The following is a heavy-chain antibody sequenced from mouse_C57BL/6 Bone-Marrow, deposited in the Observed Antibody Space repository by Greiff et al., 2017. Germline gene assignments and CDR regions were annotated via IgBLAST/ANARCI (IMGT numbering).Heavy chain of an antibody. CDR2: IYPGDGDT. J-gene: IGHJ2*01. CDR3: ARGDYDDFDY. CDR1: GYAFSSYW. V-gene: IGHV1-80*01. Sequence: VQRVESGAELVKPGASVKISCKASGYAFSSYWMNWVKQRPGKGLEWIGQIYPGDGDTNYNGKFKGKATLTADKSSSTAYMQLSSLTSEDSAVYFCARGDYDDFDYWGQGTTLTVSS. D-gene: IGHD2-4*01.